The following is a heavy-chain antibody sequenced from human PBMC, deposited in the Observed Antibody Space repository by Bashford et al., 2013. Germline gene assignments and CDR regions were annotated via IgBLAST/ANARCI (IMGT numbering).Heavy chain of an antibody. Sequence: VRQAPGKGLEWVSVISGSGGTTYYADSVKGRFTISRDNSKNTLYLQMNSLRAEDTAVYYCARDRWFGAYWGNWFDSWGIKPSHKVQTPYGHSNMCTERGVVLLESHGYSPSLGGYYGMDVWGPGTTVTVSS. D-gene: IGHD3-10*01. J-gene: IGHJ6*02. CDR2: ISGSGGTT. V-gene: IGHV3-23*01. CDR3: ARDRWFGAYWGNWFDSWGIKPSHKVQTPYGHSNMCTERGVVLLESHGYSPSLGGYYGMDV.